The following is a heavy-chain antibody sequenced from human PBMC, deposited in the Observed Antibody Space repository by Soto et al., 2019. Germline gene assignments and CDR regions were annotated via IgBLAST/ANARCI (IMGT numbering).Heavy chain of an antibody. CDR1: GASISTYY. D-gene: IGHD1-1*01. V-gene: IGHV4-59*01. CDR2: IFYSGGT. J-gene: IGHJ4*02. Sequence: SESLSLTCTVSGASISTYYSRWIRQARGKGLQWIGYIFYSGGTAYSPSLKSRVTISLDMSKKQISLKLSSVTTADTATYFCARLQLVQKVIDYWGQGTLVTVSS. CDR3: ARLQLVQKVIDY.